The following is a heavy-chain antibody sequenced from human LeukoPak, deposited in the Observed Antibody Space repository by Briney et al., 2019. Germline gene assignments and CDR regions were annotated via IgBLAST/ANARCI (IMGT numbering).Heavy chain of an antibody. CDR2: IYYSGST. D-gene: IGHD3-22*01. J-gene: IGHJ4*02. Sequence: TLSLTCPVSGGSISSGGYYWSWIRQHPGKGLEWIGYIYYSGSTYYNPSLKSRVTISVDTSKNQFSLKLSSVTAADTAVYYCARGPHYDSSGYYYFDYWGQGTLVTVSS. CDR1: GGSISSGGYY. CDR3: ARGPHYDSSGYYYFDY. V-gene: IGHV4-31*03.